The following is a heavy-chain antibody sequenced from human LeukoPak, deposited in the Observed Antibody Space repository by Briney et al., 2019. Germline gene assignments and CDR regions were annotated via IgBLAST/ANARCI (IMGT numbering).Heavy chain of an antibody. CDR1: GYSFTSYR. CDR2: IYPRDSDT. J-gene: IGHJ6*02. CDR3: ARRQNFAMIPFGGVIAPSYGMDV. D-gene: IGHD3-16*02. V-gene: IGHV5-51*01. Sequence: GESLKISCKGSGYSFTSYRIGWVRQMPGKGLEWIWVIYPRDSDTRYRPSFQGQVTTSAANSISSAYLQWSGLTASDAAMYYCARRQNFAMIPFGGVIAPSYGMDVWGQGTTVTVSS.